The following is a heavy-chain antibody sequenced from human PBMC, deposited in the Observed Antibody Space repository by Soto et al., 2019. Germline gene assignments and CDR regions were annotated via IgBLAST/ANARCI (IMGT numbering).Heavy chain of an antibody. CDR2: IYYSGST. D-gene: IGHD6-13*01. CDR3: SRDSPHIAAAGYSLSKYYYYYGMDV. J-gene: IGHJ6*02. Sequence: QVQLQESGPGLVKPSETLSLTCTVSGGSISSYYWSWIRQPPGKGLAWIGYIYYSGSTNYNPSLKSRVTISVDTSKNQFSLKLSSVTAADTAVYYCSRDSPHIAAAGYSLSKYYYYYGMDVWGQGTTVTVSS. CDR1: GGSISSYY. V-gene: IGHV4-59*01.